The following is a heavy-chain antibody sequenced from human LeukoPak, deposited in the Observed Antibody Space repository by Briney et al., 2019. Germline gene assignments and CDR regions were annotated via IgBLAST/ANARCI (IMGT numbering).Heavy chain of an antibody. CDR3: ARDWHLLIVVVPAASFMDY. J-gene: IGHJ4*02. CDR2: INPNSGGT. Sequence: ASVKVSCKASGYTFTGYYMHWVRQAPGQGLEWMGWINPNSGGTNYAQKFQGRVTMTRDTSISTAYMELSRLRSDDTAVYYCARDWHLLIVVVPAASFMDYWGQGTLVTVSS. CDR1: GYTFTGYY. V-gene: IGHV1-2*02. D-gene: IGHD2-2*01.